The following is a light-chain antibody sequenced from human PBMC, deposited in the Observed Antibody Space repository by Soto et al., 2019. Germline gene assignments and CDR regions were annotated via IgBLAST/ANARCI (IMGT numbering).Light chain of an antibody. Sequence: EIVVTQSPATLSVSPGERATLSCRASQSVSSNLAWYQQTPGQAPRLLIYDASTRATGIPARFSGSGSGTEFTLTISSLQSEDFATYYCQQYNTYPLTFGGGTKVDIK. J-gene: IGKJ4*01. CDR3: QQYNTYPLT. V-gene: IGKV3-15*01. CDR2: DAS. CDR1: QSVSSN.